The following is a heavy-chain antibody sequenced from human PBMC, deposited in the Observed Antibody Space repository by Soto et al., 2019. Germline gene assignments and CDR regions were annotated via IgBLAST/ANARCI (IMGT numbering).Heavy chain of an antibody. D-gene: IGHD6-19*01. Sequence: PSETLSLTCTVSGGSISSSSYYWGWIRQPPGKGLEWIGSIYYSGSTYYNPSLKSRVTISVDTSKNQFSLKLSSVTAADTAVYYCARGLITGSHYSGGWYYFDSWGQGTQVTAPQ. CDR2: IYYSGST. CDR3: ARGLITGSHYSGGWYYFDS. V-gene: IGHV4-39*01. J-gene: IGHJ4*02. CDR1: GGSISSSSYY.